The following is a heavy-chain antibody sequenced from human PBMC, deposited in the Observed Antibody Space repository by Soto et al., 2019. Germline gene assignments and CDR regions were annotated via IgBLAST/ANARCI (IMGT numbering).Heavy chain of an antibody. J-gene: IGHJ5*02. Sequence: SETLSLTCTVSGGSTSSGGYYWSWIRQHPGKGLEWIGYIYYSGSTYYNPSLKSRVTISVDTSKNQFSLKLSSVTAADTAVYYCASTGGYYDSSGYYVPNWFDPWGQGTLVTVSS. CDR3: ASTGGYYDSSGYYVPNWFDP. V-gene: IGHV4-31*03. CDR2: IYYSGST. D-gene: IGHD3-22*01. CDR1: GGSTSSGGYY.